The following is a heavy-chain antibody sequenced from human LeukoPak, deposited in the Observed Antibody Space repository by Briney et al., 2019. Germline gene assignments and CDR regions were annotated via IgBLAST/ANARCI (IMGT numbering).Heavy chain of an antibody. CDR1: GYTFTSYS. J-gene: IGHJ4*02. Sequence: ASVKVSCKASGYTFTSYSMNWVRQAPGQGLEWMGWIDANTGNPTYVQGFTGRFVFSLDTSVSTAYLQISSLKAEDTAMYYCAKDTWDYWGQGTLVTVSS. CDR3: AKDTWDY. V-gene: IGHV7-4-1*02. CDR2: IDANTGNP.